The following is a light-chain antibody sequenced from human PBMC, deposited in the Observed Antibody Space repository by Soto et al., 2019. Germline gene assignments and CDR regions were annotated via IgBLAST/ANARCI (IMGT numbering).Light chain of an antibody. CDR1: QSITSY. J-gene: IGKJ1*01. CDR3: QQRSNRPT. Sequence: EIVLTQSPATLPLSPGERATLSCRASQSITSYLAWYQQKPGQAPRLLIYDASNRATGIPARFSGSGSGTDFTLTISSLEPEDFAVDYCQQRSNRPTFGQGTKVDIK. CDR2: DAS. V-gene: IGKV3-11*01.